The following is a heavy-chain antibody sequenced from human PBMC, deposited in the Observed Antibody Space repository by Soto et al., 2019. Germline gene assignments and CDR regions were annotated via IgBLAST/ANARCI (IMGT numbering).Heavy chain of an antibody. J-gene: IGHJ4*02. CDR1: DGSMNSDSSY. CDR2: INHSGST. CDR3: ARLGGYVSVGYYYLWDS. V-gene: IGHV4-39*01. Sequence: QLQLQESGPGLVKPSETLSLTCRVSDGSMNSDSSYWGWIRQPPGQGLEWIAVINHSGSTDHNLSLKGRVTMSVDAPRNQFSLKLTSMTAADPAVYYCARLGGYVSVGYYYLWDSWGQGTLVTVSS. D-gene: IGHD3-22*01.